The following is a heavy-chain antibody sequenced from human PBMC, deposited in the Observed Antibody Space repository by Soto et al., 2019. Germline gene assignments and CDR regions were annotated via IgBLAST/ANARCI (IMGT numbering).Heavy chain of an antibody. V-gene: IGHV4-34*01. J-gene: IGHJ5*02. CDR2: INHSGST. Sequence: SETLSLTCAVYGGSFSGYYWSWIRQPPGKGLEWIGEINHSGSTNYNPSLKSRVTISVGTSKNQFSLKLSSVTAADTAVYYCARGRGRRGSYPGRWFDPWGQGTLVTVSS. CDR3: ARGRGRRGSYPGRWFDP. D-gene: IGHD1-26*01. CDR1: GGSFSGYY.